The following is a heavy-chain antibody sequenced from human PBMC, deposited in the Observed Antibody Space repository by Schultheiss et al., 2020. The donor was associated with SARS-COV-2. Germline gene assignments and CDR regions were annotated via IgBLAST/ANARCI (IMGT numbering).Heavy chain of an antibody. CDR1: GFTFSSYS. CDR2: ISYDGSNK. D-gene: IGHD3-9*01. V-gene: IGHV3-30*03. CDR3: ARDQVRHFDWLLRYYYGMDV. Sequence: GGSLRLSCAASGFTFSSYSMNWVRQAPGKGLEWVAVISYDGSNKYYADSVKGRFTISRDNAKNSLYLQMNSLRAEDTAVYYCARDQVRHFDWLLRYYYGMDVWGQGTTVTVSS. J-gene: IGHJ6*02.